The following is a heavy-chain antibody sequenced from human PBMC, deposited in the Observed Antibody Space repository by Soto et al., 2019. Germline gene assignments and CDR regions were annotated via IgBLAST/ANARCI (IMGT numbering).Heavy chain of an antibody. CDR3: ARELRFLEWFPGSYFDY. CDR1: GGSVSSGSYY. Sequence: SETLSLTCTVSGGSVSSGSYYWSWIRQPPGKGLEWIGYIYYSGSTNYNPSLKSRVTISVDTSKNQFSLKLSSVTAADTAVYYCARELRFLEWFPGSYFDYWGQGALVTVSS. CDR2: IYYSGST. D-gene: IGHD3-3*01. V-gene: IGHV4-61*01. J-gene: IGHJ4*02.